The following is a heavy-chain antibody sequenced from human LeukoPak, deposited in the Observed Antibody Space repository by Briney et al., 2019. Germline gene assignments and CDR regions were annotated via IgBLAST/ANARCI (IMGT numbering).Heavy chain of an antibody. J-gene: IGHJ4*02. Sequence: GGSLRLSCAASGFTFSSYAMGWVRQAPGKGPEWVSAISGSGGSTYYADSVKGRFTISRDNSKNTLYLQMNSLRAEDTAVYYCAKEPKSVGGYYFDYWGQGTLVTVSS. CDR3: AKEPKSVGGYYFDY. V-gene: IGHV3-23*01. D-gene: IGHD3-10*01. CDR2: ISGSGGST. CDR1: GFTFSSYA.